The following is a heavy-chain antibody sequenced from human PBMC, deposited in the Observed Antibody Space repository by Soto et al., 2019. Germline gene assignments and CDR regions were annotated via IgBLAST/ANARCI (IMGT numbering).Heavy chain of an antibody. D-gene: IGHD3-3*01. J-gene: IGHJ5*02. V-gene: IGHV1-18*01. Sequence: GASVKVSCKASGYTFTSYGISWVRQAPGQWLEWMGWISAYNGNTNYAQKLQGRVTMTTDTSTSTAYMELRSLRAEDTAVYYCARDSVDFWSGNSGWFDPWGQGTLVTVSS. CDR1: GYTFTSYG. CDR3: ARDSVDFWSGNSGWFDP. CDR2: ISAYNGNT.